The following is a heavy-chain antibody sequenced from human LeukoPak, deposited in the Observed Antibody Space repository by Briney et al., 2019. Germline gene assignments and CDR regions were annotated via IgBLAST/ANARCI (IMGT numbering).Heavy chain of an antibody. J-gene: IGHJ4*02. D-gene: IGHD3-10*01. V-gene: IGHV1-69*13. CDR2: INPIFNIL. CDR1: EGTFGGYS. Sequence: SVKVSCKASEGTFGGYSIDWVRQAPGQGLDWVGGINPIFNILYYAQNFQGRVTITADESTNTAYLELDSLKHDDTAVYYCAAGRRLRELFSDYWGQGTLVTVSS. CDR3: AAGRRLRELFSDY.